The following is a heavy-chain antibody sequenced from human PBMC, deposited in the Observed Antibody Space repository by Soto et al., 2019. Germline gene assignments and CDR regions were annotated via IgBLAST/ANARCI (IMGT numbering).Heavy chain of an antibody. V-gene: IGHV1-2*02. CDR2: INPNSGGT. D-gene: IGHD3-3*01. CDR1: GYTFTGYY. J-gene: IGHJ6*02. Sequence: QVQLVQSGAEVKKPGASVKVSCKASGYTFTGYYMHWVRQAPGQGLEWMGWINPNSGGTNYAQKLQGRVTVTGDPSISTAYMELSRLRSDDTAVYYCARVLSNFYYYYGMDVWGQGTTVTVSS. CDR3: ARVLSNFYYYYGMDV.